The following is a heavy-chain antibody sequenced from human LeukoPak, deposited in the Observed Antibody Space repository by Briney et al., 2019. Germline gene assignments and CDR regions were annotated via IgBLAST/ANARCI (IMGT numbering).Heavy chain of an antibody. CDR1: GGSISSSSYY. D-gene: IGHD4-17*01. V-gene: IGHV4-39*01. CDR2: IYYSGST. CDR3: ARHQIDTATVDY. Sequence: SETLSLTCTVSGGSISSSSYYWGWIRQPPGKGLEWIGSIYYSGSTYYNPSLKSRVTISVDTSKNQFSLKLSSVTAADTAVYYCARHQIDTATVDYWGQGTLVTVSS. J-gene: IGHJ4*02.